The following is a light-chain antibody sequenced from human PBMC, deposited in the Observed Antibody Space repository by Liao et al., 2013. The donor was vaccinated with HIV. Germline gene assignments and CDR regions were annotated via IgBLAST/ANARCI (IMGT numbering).Light chain of an antibody. J-gene: IGLJ2*01. CDR3: QSTDSSATYIV. CDR1: VLARKH. V-gene: IGLV3-25*03. Sequence: SYELTQPSSVSVSPGQTARITCSGDVLARKHARWFQQKPGQVPILVIYKDNERPSGIPERFSGSSSGTTVTLTISGVQAEDEADYYCQSTDSSATYIVFGGVTKLTVL. CDR2: KDN.